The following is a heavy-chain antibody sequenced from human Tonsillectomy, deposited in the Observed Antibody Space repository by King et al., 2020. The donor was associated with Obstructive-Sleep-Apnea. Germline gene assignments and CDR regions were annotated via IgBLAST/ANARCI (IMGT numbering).Heavy chain of an antibody. V-gene: IGHV1-46*01. CDR2: IDPSGGST. J-gene: IGHJ4*02. Sequence: QLVQSGAEVKKPGASVKVSCKASGYTFTTYYMHWVRQAPGQGLQWMGIIDPSGGSTSYAQKFQGRVTMTRDTSTSTVYLELSSLRSEDTAVYYCARSTSWWVHFDYWGQGTLVTVSS. CDR1: GYTFTTYY. CDR3: ARSTSWWVHFDY. D-gene: IGHD6-13*01.